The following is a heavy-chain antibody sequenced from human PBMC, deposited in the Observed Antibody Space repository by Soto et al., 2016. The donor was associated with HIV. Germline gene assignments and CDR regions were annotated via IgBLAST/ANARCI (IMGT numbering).Heavy chain of an antibody. CDR1: GYTFTGYY. Sequence: QVQLVQSGAEVKKPGASVKVSCKASGYTFTGYYMHWVRQAPGQGLEWMGWINPNSGGTNYAQKFQGRVTLTRDTSITTAYMELSSLRSEDTAVYYCARGKREVPRLDDFWGQGTLVTVSS. D-gene: IGHD1-26*01. J-gene: IGHJ4*02. CDR3: ARGKREVPRLDDF. CDR2: INPNSGGT. V-gene: IGHV1-2*02.